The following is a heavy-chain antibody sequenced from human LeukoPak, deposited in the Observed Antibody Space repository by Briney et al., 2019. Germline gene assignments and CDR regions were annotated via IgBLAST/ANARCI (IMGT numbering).Heavy chain of an antibody. Sequence: SETLSLTCSVSGGSISSYYWSWIRQPPGKGLEWGGYIYYSGRTNYNPSLKTRLTISVDTSKNQFSLTLSSVTAADTAVYYCARGQKYRNGYTVTELGSGYFDYWGQGTLVTVSS. D-gene: IGHD5-18*01. CDR3: ARGQKYRNGYTVTELGSGYFDY. CDR2: IYYSGRT. J-gene: IGHJ4*02. V-gene: IGHV4-59*01. CDR1: GGSISSYY.